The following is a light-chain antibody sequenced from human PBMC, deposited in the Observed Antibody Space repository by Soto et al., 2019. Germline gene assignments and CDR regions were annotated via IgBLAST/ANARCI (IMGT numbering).Light chain of an antibody. CDR2: GAS. CDR1: QSVRSHF. V-gene: IGKV3-20*01. Sequence: EIVLTQSPGTLSLSPGERATLSCRASQSVRSHFLAWYQQKPGQAPRLLIYGASNSATGIPDMFSGSGSGTDFTLTITRLEPEDFAMYYCQRYDSLRTFGQGTKVEI. CDR3: QRYDSLRT. J-gene: IGKJ1*01.